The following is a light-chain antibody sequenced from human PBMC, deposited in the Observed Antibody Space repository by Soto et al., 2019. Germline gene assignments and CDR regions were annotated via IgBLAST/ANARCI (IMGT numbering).Light chain of an antibody. J-gene: IGKJ1*01. V-gene: IGKV1-5*03. CDR1: QSIKNW. Sequence: DIQMTQSPSTLSASVGDRVTITCRASQSIKNWVAWYQQKPREAPKLLIRTASGLESGVPSRFSGSGSGTEFPLTISSRQPEDSATYHCQQYNSFSTFGQGTQVEI. CDR2: TAS. CDR3: QQYNSFST.